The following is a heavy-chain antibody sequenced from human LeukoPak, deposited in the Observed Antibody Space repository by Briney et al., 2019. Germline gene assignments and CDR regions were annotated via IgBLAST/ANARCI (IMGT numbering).Heavy chain of an antibody. CDR2: IIPIFGTA. D-gene: IGHD5-18*01. V-gene: IGHV1-69*06. Sequence: AAVRVSCKASGGTFTIYAISWVRQAPGQGGEWMGGIIPIFGTANYAQKFQGRVTITADKSTSTAYMQLSSLRSEDTAVYYCAAARGYSYWDIDYWGQGTLVTVSS. CDR3: AAARGYSYWDIDY. J-gene: IGHJ4*02. CDR1: GGTFTIYA.